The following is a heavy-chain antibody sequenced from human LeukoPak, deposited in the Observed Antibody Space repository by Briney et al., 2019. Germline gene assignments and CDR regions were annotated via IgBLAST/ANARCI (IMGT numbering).Heavy chain of an antibody. D-gene: IGHD6-19*01. V-gene: IGHV1-18*04. J-gene: IGHJ5*02. Sequence: GASVKVSCKASGYTFNTYGINWVRQAPGQGLEWMGWISAYNGNTNYAQNFQGRITLTTDTSTSTAYMELTSLRFDDTAVYYCARDGRQWVPLNWFDPWGRVPWSSSPQ. CDR1: GYTFNTYG. CDR2: ISAYNGNT. CDR3: ARDGRQWVPLNWFDP.